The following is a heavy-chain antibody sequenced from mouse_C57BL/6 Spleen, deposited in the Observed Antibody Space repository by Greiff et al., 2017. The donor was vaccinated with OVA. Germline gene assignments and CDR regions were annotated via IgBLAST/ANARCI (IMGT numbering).Heavy chain of an antibody. CDR2: IYPGDGDT. J-gene: IGHJ4*01. CDR3: ARSGYYVKTMDY. V-gene: IGHV1-82*01. Sequence: VQLQQPGAELVRPGSSVKLSCKASGYAFSSSWMNWVKQRPGKGLEWIGRIYPGDGDTNYNGKFKGKATLTADKSSSTAYMQLSSLTSEDSAVYFCARSGYYVKTMDYWGQGTSVTVSS. D-gene: IGHD1-1*01. CDR1: GYAFSSSW.